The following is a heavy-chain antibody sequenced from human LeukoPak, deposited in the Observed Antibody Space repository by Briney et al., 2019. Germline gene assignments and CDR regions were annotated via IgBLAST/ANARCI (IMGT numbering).Heavy chain of an antibody. CDR2: INWSSDTR. J-gene: IGHJ5*02. CDR1: GFTFDDFA. V-gene: IGHV3-9*01. Sequence: GGSLRLSCAASGFTFDDFAMHWVRQAPGKGLEWVSGINWSSDTRAYADSVKGRFTISRDNAKNFVYLQMSSLRAEDTAFYYCAKDVDESVAGNNWFDPWGQGTLVTVSS. CDR3: AKDVDESVAGNNWFDP. D-gene: IGHD6-19*01.